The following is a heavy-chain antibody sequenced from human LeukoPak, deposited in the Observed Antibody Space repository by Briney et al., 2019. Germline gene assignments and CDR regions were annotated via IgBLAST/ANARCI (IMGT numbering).Heavy chain of an antibody. Sequence: PGGSLRLSCAASGFTFSNYNMNWVRQAPGKGLEWVAFIRYDGSNKYYADSVRGRFTISRDNSKNTLYLQMNSLRAEDTAVYFCAKGSKAVLFTRDHYMDVWGKGTTVTISS. CDR2: IRYDGSNK. D-gene: IGHD3-3*01. CDR3: AKGSKAVLFTRDHYMDV. CDR1: GFTFSNYN. V-gene: IGHV3-30*02. J-gene: IGHJ6*03.